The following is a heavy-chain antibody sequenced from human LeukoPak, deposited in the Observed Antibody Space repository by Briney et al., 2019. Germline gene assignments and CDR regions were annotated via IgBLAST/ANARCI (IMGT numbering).Heavy chain of an antibody. J-gene: IGHJ6*02. V-gene: IGHV4-59*01. CDR1: DGSINSYY. Sequence: SETLSLTCSVSDGSINSYYWNWIRRPPGKGLEWIGYIYYNGNTNYSPSLKSRVTMSVDTSKNLFSLKVSSVTAADTAVYYCARGKSNYYGMDVWGQGTTVTVSS. CDR2: IYYNGNT. CDR3: ARGKSNYYGMDV.